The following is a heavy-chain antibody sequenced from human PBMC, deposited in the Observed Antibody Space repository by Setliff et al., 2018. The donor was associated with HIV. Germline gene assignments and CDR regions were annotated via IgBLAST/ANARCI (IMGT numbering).Heavy chain of an antibody. D-gene: IGHD1-26*01. J-gene: IGHJ6*03. V-gene: IGHV3-20*04. CDR2: INWNGGST. Sequence: PGGSLRLSCAASGFTFDDFGMSWVRQGPGKGLEWVSSINWNGGSTGYADSVKGRFTISRDNAKNSLYLQMNSLRAEDTAVYYCARGPNRYSGTYSYYYYMDVWGKGTTVTVSS. CDR1: GFTFDDFG. CDR3: ARGPNRYSGTYSYYYYMDV.